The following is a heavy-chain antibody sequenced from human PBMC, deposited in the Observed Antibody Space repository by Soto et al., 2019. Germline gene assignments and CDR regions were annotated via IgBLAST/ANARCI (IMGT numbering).Heavy chain of an antibody. D-gene: IGHD3-10*01. Sequence: QVQLVDSGGGVVQPGRSLRLSCAASGFTFSSYGMHWVRQAPGKGLEWVALISSDGSNKYYADSVKGPFTISRDNSKNTLYLQMNTRRAEDTAVYYCAKVRADYYYGSGPFDYWGQGTLVTVSS. V-gene: IGHV3-30*18. CDR1: GFTFSSYG. J-gene: IGHJ4*02. CDR3: AKVRADYYYGSGPFDY. CDR2: ISSDGSNK.